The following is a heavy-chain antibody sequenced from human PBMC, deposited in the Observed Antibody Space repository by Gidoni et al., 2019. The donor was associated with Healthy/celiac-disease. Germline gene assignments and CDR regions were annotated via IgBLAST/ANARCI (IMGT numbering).Heavy chain of an antibody. V-gene: IGHV1-69*02. Sequence: EVKKPGSSVKVSCKASGGTFSSYTISWVRQAPGQGLEWMGRIIPILGIANYAQKFQGRVTITADKSTSTAYMELSSLRSEDTAVYYCARPRLKGWGSYRPLDYWGQGTLVTVSS. CDR3: ARPRLKGWGSYRPLDY. CDR1: GGTFSSYT. D-gene: IGHD3-16*02. J-gene: IGHJ4*02. CDR2: IIPILGIA.